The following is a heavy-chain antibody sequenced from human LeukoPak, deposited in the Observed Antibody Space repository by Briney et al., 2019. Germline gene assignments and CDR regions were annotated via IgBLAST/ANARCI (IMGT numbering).Heavy chain of an antibody. D-gene: IGHD5-18*01. J-gene: IGHJ4*02. CDR1: GGSISTSNYY. Sequence: SETLSLTCTVSGGSISTSNYYWGWIRQPPGKGLEWIGNIFYSGSTYYGPSLKSRLTISLDTSRNQFSLKLSSVTAADTAVYYCARGSGRSYGYDYWGQGTLVTVSS. CDR3: ARGSGRSYGYDY. V-gene: IGHV4-39*07. CDR2: IFYSGST.